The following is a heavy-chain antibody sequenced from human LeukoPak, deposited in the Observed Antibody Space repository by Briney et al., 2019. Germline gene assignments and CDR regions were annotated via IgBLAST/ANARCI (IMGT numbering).Heavy chain of an antibody. CDR2: ISFDGSYK. CDR1: GFTFSSYA. CDR3: ARGNGGTSGWFDP. Sequence: GGSLRLSCAASGFTFSSYAMHWVRQAPGKGLEWVAVISFDGSYKYYADSVKGRFTISRDNSKNTLYLQMNSLRAGGTAIYYCARGNGGTSGWFDPWGQGTLVTVSS. V-gene: IGHV3-30*04. D-gene: IGHD4-23*01. J-gene: IGHJ5*02.